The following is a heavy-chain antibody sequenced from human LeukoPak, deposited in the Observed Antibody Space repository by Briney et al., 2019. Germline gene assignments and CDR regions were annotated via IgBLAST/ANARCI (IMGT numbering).Heavy chain of an antibody. V-gene: IGHV4-4*09. D-gene: IGHD3-9*01. CDR2: IYSSGST. CDR1: GGSISTYY. Sequence: PSGTLSLTCSVSGGSISTYYWSWIRQFPGKGLEWIGYIYSSGSTKYNPSPSSRVSMSVDMSKNQLSLRLSFVTAADTAVYYCARQAQYYDISTTYYKDYYYHYMDVWGKGTTVTVSS. J-gene: IGHJ6*03. CDR3: ARQAQYYDISTTYYKDYYYHYMDV.